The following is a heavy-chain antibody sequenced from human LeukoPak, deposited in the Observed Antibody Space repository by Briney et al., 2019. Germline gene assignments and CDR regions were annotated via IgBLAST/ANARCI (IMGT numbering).Heavy chain of an antibody. D-gene: IGHD6-6*01. CDR3: ARGSEAAPWYFDY. V-gene: IGHV4-34*01. CDR2: ITHSGST. J-gene: IGHJ4*02. Sequence: SETLSLTCAVYGVSFSGYYWSWIRQPPGKGLEWIGEITHSGSTNCDPSLKSRVTISVDTSKNQFSLKVNSVTAADTAVYYCARGSEAAPWYFDYWGQGTLVTVSS. CDR1: GVSFSGYY.